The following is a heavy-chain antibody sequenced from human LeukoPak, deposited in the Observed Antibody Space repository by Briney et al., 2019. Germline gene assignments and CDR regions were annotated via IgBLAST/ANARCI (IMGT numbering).Heavy chain of an antibody. D-gene: IGHD6-19*01. J-gene: IGHJ4*02. Sequence: GGSLRLSCAVSGFPLSFYEITWVRQAPRKGLEWVSNIGSSGRTRYYADSVKGRFSIFRDNAKKSLYLQMNSLRVEDTGVYYCALLAVASDFDYWGQGALVTVSS. CDR2: IGSSGRTR. V-gene: IGHV3-48*03. CDR1: GFPLSFYE. CDR3: ALLAVASDFDY.